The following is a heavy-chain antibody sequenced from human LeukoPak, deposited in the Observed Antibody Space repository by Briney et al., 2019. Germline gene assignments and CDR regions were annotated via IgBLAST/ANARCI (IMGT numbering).Heavy chain of an antibody. Sequence: PGGSLRLSCAASGFTFSSYEMNWVRQAPGKGLEWVSYISSSGSTIYYADSVKGRFTISRDNAKNTLYLQMNSLRAEDTAVYYCARGIAVAGTDSWGQGTLVTVSS. V-gene: IGHV3-48*03. D-gene: IGHD6-19*01. J-gene: IGHJ4*02. CDR2: ISSSGSTI. CDR1: GFTFSSYE. CDR3: ARGIAVAGTDS.